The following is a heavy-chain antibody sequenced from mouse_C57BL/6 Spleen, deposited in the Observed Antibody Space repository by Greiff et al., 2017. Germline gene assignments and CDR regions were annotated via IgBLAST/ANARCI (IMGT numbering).Heavy chain of an antibody. Sequence: EVKLVASGGGLVKPGGSLKLSCAASGFTFSDYGMHWVRQAPEKGLEWVAYISSGSSTIYYADTVKGRFTISRDNAKNTLFLQMTSLRSEDTAMYYCAKIYGFYWYFDVWGTGTTVTVSS. CDR1: GFTFSDYG. CDR2: ISSGSSTI. V-gene: IGHV5-17*01. J-gene: IGHJ1*03. D-gene: IGHD2-2*01. CDR3: AKIYGFYWYFDV.